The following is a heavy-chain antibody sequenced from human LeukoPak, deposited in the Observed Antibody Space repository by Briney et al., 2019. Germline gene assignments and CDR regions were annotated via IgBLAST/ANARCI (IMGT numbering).Heavy chain of an antibody. CDR3: AKGGYGDNPVDY. D-gene: IGHD4-23*01. CDR2: IRSSGATT. J-gene: IGHJ4*02. V-gene: IGHV3-23*01. CDR1: GFTFRSYA. Sequence: GGSLRLSCAASGFTFRSYAMSWVRQGPGKGLEWISAIRSSGATTYYADSVKGRFTISRDNSKNTLYLQMNSLRAEDTAVYYCAKGGYGDNPVDYWGQGTLVTVSS.